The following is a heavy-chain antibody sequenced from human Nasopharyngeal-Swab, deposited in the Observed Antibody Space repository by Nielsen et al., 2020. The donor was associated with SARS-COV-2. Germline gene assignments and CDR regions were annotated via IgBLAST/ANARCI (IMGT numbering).Heavy chain of an antibody. D-gene: IGHD5-18*01. CDR2: INPNSGGT. V-gene: IGHV1-2*06. J-gene: IGHJ4*02. CDR3: ARVAPLGPAMATAHFDY. CDR1: GYTFTGYY. Sequence: ASVKVSCKASGYTFTGYYMHWVRQAPGQGLEWMGRINPNSGGTNYAQKFQGRVTMTRDTSISTAYMELSSLRSEDTAVYYCARVAPLGPAMATAHFDYWGQGTLVTVSS.